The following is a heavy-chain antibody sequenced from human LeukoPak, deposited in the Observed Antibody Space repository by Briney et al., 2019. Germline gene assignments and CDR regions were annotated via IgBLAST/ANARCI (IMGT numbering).Heavy chain of an antibody. CDR1: GFTFSSYS. D-gene: IGHD3-10*01. CDR3: ARQGSRRYYGSGSQTLEY. V-gene: IGHV3-66*04. J-gene: IGHJ4*02. Sequence: PGGSLRLSCAASGFTFSSYSMNWVRQAPGKGLEWVSVIYSGGSTYYADSVKGRFTISRDNSKNTLYLQMNSLRAEDTAVYYCARQGSRRYYGSGSQTLEYWGQGTLVTVSS. CDR2: IYSGGST.